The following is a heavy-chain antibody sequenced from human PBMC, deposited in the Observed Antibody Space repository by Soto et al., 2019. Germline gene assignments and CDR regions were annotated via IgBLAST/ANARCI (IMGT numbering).Heavy chain of an antibody. J-gene: IGHJ4*02. D-gene: IGHD6-19*01. V-gene: IGHV4-61*01. CDR3: ARGWDARS. CDR2: ISHIGTT. CDR1: GASVSSGINY. Sequence: QVQMKESGPGLVKPSETLSLTCSVVGASVSSGINYWSWIRQPPGKGLEWIGYISHIGTTNYNPSHECRVTISADPSRNQFSLKMSSVTAADAAVYYRARGWDARSGGQGTLVTVSS.